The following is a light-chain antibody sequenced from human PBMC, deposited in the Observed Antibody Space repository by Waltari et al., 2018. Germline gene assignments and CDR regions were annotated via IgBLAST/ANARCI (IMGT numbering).Light chain of an antibody. CDR2: AAS. Sequence: DIQLTQSPSSLAASVGDRVTITCRASRTASDFLNWYQQKPGSAPKLLIYAASTLQSVVPSRFKGSGSGTDFTLTINSLQPEDFATYYCQQSYNTPWTFGQGTLVQIK. CDR3: QQSYNTPWT. CDR1: RTASDF. V-gene: IGKV1-39*01. J-gene: IGKJ1*01.